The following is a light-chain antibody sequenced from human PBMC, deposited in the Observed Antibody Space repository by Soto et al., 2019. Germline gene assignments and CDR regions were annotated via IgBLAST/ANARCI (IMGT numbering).Light chain of an antibody. CDR2: DDT. V-gene: IGLV2-23*01. J-gene: IGLJ1*01. Sequence: QSALTQPASVSGSPGQSITISCTGTVGLVSWYQQHPGKVPKLIIYDDTKRPSGVSSRFSGSKSGNTASLTISGLQTEDEADYYCCLYVGGRPYVFGNGTKVTVL. CDR1: VGL. CDR3: CLYVGGRPYV.